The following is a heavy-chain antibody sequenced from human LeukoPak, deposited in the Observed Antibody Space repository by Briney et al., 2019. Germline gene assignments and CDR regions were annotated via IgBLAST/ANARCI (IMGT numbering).Heavy chain of an antibody. V-gene: IGHV4-34*01. D-gene: IGHD3-16*01. J-gene: IGHJ5*02. CDR1: GGSFSGYY. CDR2: INHSGST. CDR3: ASVRLMVTFGGVIVP. Sequence: SETLSLTCAVYGGSFSGYYWSWIRQPPGKGLEWIGEINHSGSTNYNPSLKSRVTISVDTSKNQFSLKLSSVTAADTAVYYCASVRLMVTFGGVIVPWGQGTLVTVSS.